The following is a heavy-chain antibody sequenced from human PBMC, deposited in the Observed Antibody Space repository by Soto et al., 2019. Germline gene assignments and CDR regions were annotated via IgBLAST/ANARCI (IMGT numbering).Heavy chain of an antibody. CDR2: IYYSGST. Sequence: QLQLQESGPGLVKPSETLSLTCTVSGGSISSSSYYWGWIRQPPGKGLEWIGSIYYSGSTYYNPSLKSRVTISVDTSKNQFSLKLSSVTAADTAVYYCARCVYSGSYLYWYFDLWGRGTLVTVSS. CDR3: ARCVYSGSYLYWYFDL. CDR1: GGSISSSSYY. V-gene: IGHV4-39*01. J-gene: IGHJ2*01. D-gene: IGHD1-26*01.